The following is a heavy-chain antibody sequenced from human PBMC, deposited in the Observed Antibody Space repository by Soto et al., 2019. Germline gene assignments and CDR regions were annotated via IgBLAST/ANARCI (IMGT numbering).Heavy chain of an antibody. Sequence: EVQLVQSGAEVKKPGATVKISCKVSGYTFTDYYMYWVQQAPGKGLEWMGLIDPEDDETIYAEKFQGRVTITADTSTDTAYMELRSLTSEVTAVYYCATASSIGGRLWYFDLWGRGTLVTVSS. V-gene: IGHV1-69-2*01. D-gene: IGHD6-6*01. J-gene: IGHJ2*01. CDR1: GYTFTDYY. CDR3: ATASSIGGRLWYFDL. CDR2: IDPEDDET.